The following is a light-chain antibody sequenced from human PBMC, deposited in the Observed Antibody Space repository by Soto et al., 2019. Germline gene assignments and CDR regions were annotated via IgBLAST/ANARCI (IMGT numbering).Light chain of an antibody. V-gene: IGKV1-8*01. J-gene: IGKJ5*01. Sequence: IQLTQSPSFLSASVGDRVTITCRASQGISSYLAWYQQKPGKAPKLLIYAASTLQSGVPSRFSGSGSGTDFTLTISCLQSEDFATYYCQQYYSYPRAFGQGTRLEIK. CDR2: AAS. CDR3: QQYYSYPRA. CDR1: QGISSY.